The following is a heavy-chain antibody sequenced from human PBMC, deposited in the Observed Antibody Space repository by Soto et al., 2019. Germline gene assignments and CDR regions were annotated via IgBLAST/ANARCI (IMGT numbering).Heavy chain of an antibody. J-gene: IGHJ6*02. CDR3: ARGGGFSPYYYNLDV. Sequence: QVQLVQSGAEVKKPGASVKVSCKASGYTLNTYYMHWVRQAPGQGPAWMGIINPRGGSTTYAQNFKDRVTMSSDTSSSTVYMELSSLRSEDTAVYYCARGGGFSPYYYNLDVWGQGTTVTVSS. CDR2: INPRGGST. D-gene: IGHD2-15*01. V-gene: IGHV1-46*02. CDR1: GYTLNTYY.